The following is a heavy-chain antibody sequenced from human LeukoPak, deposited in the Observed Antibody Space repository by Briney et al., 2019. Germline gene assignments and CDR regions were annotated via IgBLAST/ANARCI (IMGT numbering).Heavy chain of an antibody. J-gene: IGHJ4*02. CDR2: IFGSGGSP. Sequence: PGGSLRLSCEASGFTFGSHAMYWVRQAPGKGLEWVAGIFGSGGSPHYADSVKGRFTISRDNPRNTVYLQINGLRDDDTAVYYCGKTTVGYSSGQKPAWPVDFWGQGTLVTVSS. V-gene: IGHV3-23*01. CDR1: GFTFGSHA. CDR3: GKTTVGYSSGQKPAWPVDF. D-gene: IGHD5-18*01.